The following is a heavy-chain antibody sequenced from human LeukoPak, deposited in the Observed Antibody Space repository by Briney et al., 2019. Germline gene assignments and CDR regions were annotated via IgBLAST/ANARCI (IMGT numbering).Heavy chain of an antibody. V-gene: IGHV4-59*08. CDR3: ARLRDGRWLLEY. CDR1: GGSFSGYY. D-gene: IGHD5-24*01. J-gene: IGHJ4*02. CDR2: GHHSERS. Sequence: SETLSLTCAVYGGSFSGYYWSWIRQPPGKGLEWIAYGHHSERSNYNPSLKSRVTISEDRSKNQFSLKLSSVTAADTAVYYCARLRDGRWLLEYWGQGTLVTVSS.